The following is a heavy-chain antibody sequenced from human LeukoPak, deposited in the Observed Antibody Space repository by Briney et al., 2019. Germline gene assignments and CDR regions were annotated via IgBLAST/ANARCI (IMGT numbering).Heavy chain of an antibody. CDR1: GGSFSGYY. CDR3: ARGRSNRIAAAGTETGNYFDY. D-gene: IGHD6-13*01. V-gene: IGHV4-34*01. Sequence: SETQSLTCAVYGGSFSGYYWSWIRQPPGKGLEWIGEINHSGSTNYNPSLKSRVTISVDTSKNQFSLKLSSVTAADTAVYYCARGRSNRIAAAGTETGNYFDYWGQGTLVTVSS. J-gene: IGHJ4*02. CDR2: INHSGST.